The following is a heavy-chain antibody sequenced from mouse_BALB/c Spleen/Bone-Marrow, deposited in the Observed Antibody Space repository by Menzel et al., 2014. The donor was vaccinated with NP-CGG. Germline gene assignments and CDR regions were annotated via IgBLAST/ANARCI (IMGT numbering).Heavy chain of an antibody. V-gene: IGHV14-3*02. CDR3: ARYRLGTYFDF. Sequence: VTLKECGAELVKPGASVKLSCTASGFNIKDTYMHWVKQRPEQGLEWIGRIDPANGNAKYDPKFQGKATITADTSSNTAYLQLSSLTSEDTAVYYCARYRLGTYFDFWGQGTTLTAPQ. D-gene: IGHD2-14*01. J-gene: IGHJ2*01. CDR1: GFNIKDTY. CDR2: IDPANGNA.